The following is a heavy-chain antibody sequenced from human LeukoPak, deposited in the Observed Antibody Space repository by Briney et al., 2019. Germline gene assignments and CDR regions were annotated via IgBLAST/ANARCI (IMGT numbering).Heavy chain of an antibody. D-gene: IGHD3-22*01. V-gene: IGHV3-53*01. Sequence: GGSLRLSCAASGFTVNSNYMSWVRQAPGKGLEWVSVIYSGGTTYYADSVKGRFTISRDNSKNTMYLQMNSLRAQDTAVYYCARDYYDSSGYYYGYFQHWGQGTLVTVSS. J-gene: IGHJ1*01. CDR2: IYSGGTT. CDR1: GFTVNSNY. CDR3: ARDYYDSSGYYYGYFQH.